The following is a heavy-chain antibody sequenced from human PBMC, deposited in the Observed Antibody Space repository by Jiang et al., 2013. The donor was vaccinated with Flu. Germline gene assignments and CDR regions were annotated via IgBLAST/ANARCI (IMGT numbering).Heavy chain of an antibody. CDR1: GDSVSSNSAA. CDR3: ARGYYDSSGYYPHYFDY. Sequence: SQTLSLTCAISGDSVSSNSAAWNWIRQSPSRGLEWLGRTYYRSKWHNDYAVSVKSRITINPDTSKNQFSLQLNSVTPEDTAVYYCARGYYDSSGYYPHYFDYWGQGTLVTVSS. CDR2: TYYRSKWHN. V-gene: IGHV6-1*01. J-gene: IGHJ4*02. D-gene: IGHD3-22*01.